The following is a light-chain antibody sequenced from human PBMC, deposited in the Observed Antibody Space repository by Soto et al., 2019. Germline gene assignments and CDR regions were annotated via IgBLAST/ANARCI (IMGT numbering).Light chain of an antibody. CDR3: SSYAGSSNV. CDR1: SSDVGGYNY. V-gene: IGLV2-8*01. J-gene: IGLJ1*01. CDR2: EVN. Sequence: VLTQPPSASGSPGQSVAISCTGTSSDVGGYNYVSWYQQHPGKAPKLMIYEVNKRPSGVPDRFSGSKSGSTASLTVSGLQAEDEADYYCSSYAGSSNVFGTGTKVTVL.